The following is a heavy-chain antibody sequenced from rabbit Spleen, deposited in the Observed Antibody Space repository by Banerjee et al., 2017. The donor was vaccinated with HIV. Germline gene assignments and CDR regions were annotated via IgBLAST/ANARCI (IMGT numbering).Heavy chain of an antibody. CDR3: ARDLASVVGWNFSL. CDR2: INVYTGKP. V-gene: IGHV1S45*01. Sequence: QQQLVESGGGLVKPGAFLTLTCKASGFSFSDRDVMCWVRQAPGKGLQWIACINVYTGKPVYATWAKGRCTMSRASSATVTLQMTSLTTADTATYFCARDLASVVGWNFSLWGQGTLVTVS. D-gene: IGHD3-1*01. J-gene: IGHJ4*01. CDR1: GFSFSDRDV.